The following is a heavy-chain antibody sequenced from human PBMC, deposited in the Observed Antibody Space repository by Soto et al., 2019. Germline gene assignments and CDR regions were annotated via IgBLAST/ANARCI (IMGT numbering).Heavy chain of an antibody. D-gene: IGHD1-26*01. J-gene: IGHJ4*02. V-gene: IGHV3-30*18. Sequence: QVQLVESGGGVVQPGRSLRLSCVASGFTFSSYGMHWVRQAPGKGLEWVAIISYDGSNTYYADSVKGRFTISRDNSKTALYLQMNSLRAEDTSVYSCAKEGGLSGSYYISSSYYFDYWGQGTLVTVSS. CDR2: ISYDGSNT. CDR1: GFTFSSYG. CDR3: AKEGGLSGSYYISSSYYFDY.